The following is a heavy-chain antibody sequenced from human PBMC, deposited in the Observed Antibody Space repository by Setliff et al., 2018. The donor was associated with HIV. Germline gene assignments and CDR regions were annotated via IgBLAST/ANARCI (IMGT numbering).Heavy chain of an antibody. Sequence: GGSLRLSCATSGFIFKTYDIHWVRQAPGKGLEWVTFIRFNGNDKYYADSVKGRFTISRDNSKNTLDLQINSLRPEDTAVYYCVTRYCGYLSHYFDYWGQGTPVTVSS. CDR1: GFIFKTYD. CDR2: IRFNGNDK. CDR3: VTRYCGYLSHYFDY. J-gene: IGHJ4*02. V-gene: IGHV3-30*02. D-gene: IGHD2-21*01.